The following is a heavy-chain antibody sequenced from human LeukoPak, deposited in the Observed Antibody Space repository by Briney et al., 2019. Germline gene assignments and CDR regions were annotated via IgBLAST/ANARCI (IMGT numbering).Heavy chain of an antibody. D-gene: IGHD3-22*01. V-gene: IGHV3-21*01. CDR2: ISSSSSYI. Sequence: GGSLRLSCAASGFTFSNAWMSWVRQAPGKGLEWVSSISSSSSYIYYADSLKGRFTISRDNAKNSLYLQMNSLRAEDTAVYYCARDLRSSGYYAFDYWDQGTLVTVFS. CDR1: GFTFSNAW. CDR3: ARDLRSSGYYAFDY. J-gene: IGHJ4*02.